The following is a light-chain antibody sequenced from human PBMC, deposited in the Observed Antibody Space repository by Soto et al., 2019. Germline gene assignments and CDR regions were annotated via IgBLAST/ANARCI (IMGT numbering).Light chain of an antibody. J-gene: IGKJ5*01. CDR1: QSVDSN. CDR2: GAY. V-gene: IGKV3-15*01. CDR3: QQRSNWPPIT. Sequence: EILMTQSPATLSVSPGERATLSCRASQSVDSNLAWYQQKPGQAPRLLIYGAYTRATGISARFSGSGSGTEFTLTISSLQSEDFAVYYCQQRSNWPPITXGQGTRLEIK.